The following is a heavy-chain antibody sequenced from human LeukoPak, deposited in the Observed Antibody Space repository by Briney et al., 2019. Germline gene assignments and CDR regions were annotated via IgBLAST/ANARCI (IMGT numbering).Heavy chain of an antibody. D-gene: IGHD5-18*01. Sequence: GGSLRLSCAASGFTFSSYGMHWVRQAPGKGLDWVAVISNDGSKKYYADSVKGRFTISRDNSKNTLSLQVSSLRTEDTAVYFCAKDRYSYAFEYSDSWGQGTLVTVSS. J-gene: IGHJ4*02. V-gene: IGHV3-30*18. CDR1: GFTFSSYG. CDR2: ISNDGSKK. CDR3: AKDRYSYAFEYSDS.